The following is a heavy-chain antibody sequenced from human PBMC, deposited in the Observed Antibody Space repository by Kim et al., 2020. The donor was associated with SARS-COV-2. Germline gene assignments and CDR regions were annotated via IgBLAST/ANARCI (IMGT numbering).Heavy chain of an antibody. J-gene: IGHJ4*02. CDR1: GFTFSSYW. D-gene: IGHD2-15*01. CDR2: IKKDGSEK. Sequence: GGSLRLSCAASGFTFSSYWMSWVRQAQGKGLGWVANIKKDGSEKYYVDSGKARYTISRDNAKNSLYLQMNSLSAEDTAVYYCARAFLMVAYKDYWGQGTLFTASS. V-gene: IGHV3-7*01. CDR3: ARAFLMVAYKDY.